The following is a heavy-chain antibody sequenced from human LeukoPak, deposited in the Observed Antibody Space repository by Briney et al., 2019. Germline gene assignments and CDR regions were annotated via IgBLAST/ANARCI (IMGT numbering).Heavy chain of an antibody. CDR3: ARDLRGSNAFDI. J-gene: IGHJ3*02. CDR1: GGSISSGGYY. Sequence: PSETLSLTCTVSGGSISSGGYYWSWIRQPPGKGLEWIGYIYHSGSTYYNPSLKSRVTISVDRSKNQFSLKLSSVTAADTAVYYCARDLRGSNAFDIWGQGTMVTVSS. D-gene: IGHD3-10*01. V-gene: IGHV4-30-2*01. CDR2: IYHSGST.